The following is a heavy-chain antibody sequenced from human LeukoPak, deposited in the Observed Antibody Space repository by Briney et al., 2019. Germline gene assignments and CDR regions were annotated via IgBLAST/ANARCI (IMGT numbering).Heavy chain of an antibody. J-gene: IGHJ5*02. Sequence: SETLSLTCTVSGGSISSYYWSWIRQPPGKGLEWIGYIYYSGSTNYNPSLKSRVTISVDTSKNQFSLKLSSVTAADTAVYYCARTLPNYYDSSGYFRFDPWGQGTLVTVSS. CDR3: ARTLPNYYDSSGYFRFDP. D-gene: IGHD3-22*01. CDR2: IYYSGST. CDR1: GGSISSYY. V-gene: IGHV4-59*01.